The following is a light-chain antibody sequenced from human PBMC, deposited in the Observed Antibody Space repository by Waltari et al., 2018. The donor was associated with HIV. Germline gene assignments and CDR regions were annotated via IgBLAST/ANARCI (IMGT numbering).Light chain of an antibody. V-gene: IGLV7-46*01. Sequence: QTVVTQEPSLTVSPGGTVTLTCGSTTGTVTSDHHPYWFQQKPGQAPRTLVYDATDKLTCTPPRFSPAFLGGKAALTLTAAQPEDEADYYCLLSYGSVRLFGGGTRLTV. CDR2: DAT. CDR3: LLSYGSVRL. J-gene: IGLJ2*01. CDR1: TGTVTSDHH.